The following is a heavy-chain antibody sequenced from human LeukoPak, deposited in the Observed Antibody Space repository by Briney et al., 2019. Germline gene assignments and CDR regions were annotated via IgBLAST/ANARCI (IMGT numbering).Heavy chain of an antibody. J-gene: IGHJ6*02. CDR2: IYYSGST. Sequence: SETLSLTCTVSGGSISSSSYYWGWIRQPPGKGLEWIGSIYYSGSTYYNPSLKSRVTISVDTSKNQFSLKLSSVTAADTAVYYCTAGGERWHIYYYGMDVWGQGTTVTVSS. CDR3: TAGGERWHIYYYGMDV. CDR1: GGSISSSSYY. V-gene: IGHV4-39*07. D-gene: IGHD4-23*01.